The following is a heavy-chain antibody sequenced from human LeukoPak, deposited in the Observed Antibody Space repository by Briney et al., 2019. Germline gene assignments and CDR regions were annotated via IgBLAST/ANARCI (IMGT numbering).Heavy chain of an antibody. V-gene: IGHV4-59*01. D-gene: IGHD5-12*01. CDR2: VYDSGST. J-gene: IGHJ2*01. CDR3: ARRPRGYHWYFDL. Sequence: KPSETLSLTCTVSGGSISSYYWSWIRQPPGKGLEWIGYVYDSGSTNYNPSLRSRVTISVDTSKNQFSLKLTSVTAADTAVYYCARRPRGYHWYFDLWGRGTLVTVSS. CDR1: GGSISSYY.